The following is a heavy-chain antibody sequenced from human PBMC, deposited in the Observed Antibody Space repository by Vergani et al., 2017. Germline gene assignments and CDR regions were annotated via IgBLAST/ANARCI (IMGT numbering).Heavy chain of an antibody. D-gene: IGHD1-26*01. CDR1: SDSTSGGRYY. Sequence: QVQLQESGPGLVKPSQTLSLTCTVSSDSTSGGRYYWSWIRQPAGKGLEWIGRIYTSGSTNYHPSLKSRVTISVNTSKNQFSLNLSPVTAADSAVYYWAGSSMGTTVFDYWGQGILVTVSS. CDR3: AGSSMGTTVFDY. V-gene: IGHV4-61*02. J-gene: IGHJ4*02. CDR2: IYTSGST.